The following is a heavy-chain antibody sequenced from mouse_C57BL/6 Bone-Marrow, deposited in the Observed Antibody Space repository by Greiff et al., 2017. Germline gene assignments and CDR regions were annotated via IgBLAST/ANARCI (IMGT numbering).Heavy chain of an antibody. Sequence: VQLKQSGPELVKPGASVKIPCKASGYTFTDYNMDWVKQSHGKSLEWIGDIIPNNGGTIYNQKFKGKATLTVDKSSSTAYMELRSLTSEDTAVYYCASFYDGPFGVWGTGTTVTVSS. CDR2: IIPNNGGT. V-gene: IGHV1-18*01. CDR1: GYTFTDYN. J-gene: IGHJ1*03. D-gene: IGHD2-3*01. CDR3: ASFYDGPFGV.